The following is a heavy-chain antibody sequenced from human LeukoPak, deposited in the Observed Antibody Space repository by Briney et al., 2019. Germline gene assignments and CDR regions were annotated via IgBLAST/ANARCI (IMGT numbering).Heavy chain of an antibody. CDR3: AKDSIGYCSGGSCYSPGYYYYGMDV. J-gene: IGHJ6*02. D-gene: IGHD2-15*01. V-gene: IGHV3-43*02. Sequence: GGSLRLSCSASGFTFDDYAMHWLRQAPGKGLKWVSLISGDGGSTYYEDSVKGLFTISREHSKNYLYLHMNSLRTEDTALYYCAKDSIGYCSGGSCYSPGYYYYGMDVWGQGTTVTVSS. CDR1: GFTFDDYA. CDR2: ISGDGGST.